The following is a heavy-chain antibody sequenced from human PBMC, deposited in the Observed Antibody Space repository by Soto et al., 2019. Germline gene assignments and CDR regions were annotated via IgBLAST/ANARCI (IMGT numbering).Heavy chain of an antibody. V-gene: IGHV5-51*01. CDR2: IYPGDSDT. CDR1: GYSFTSYW. Sequence: GESLKISCKGSGYSFTSYWIGWVRQMPGKGLEWMGIIYPGDSDTRYSPSFQGQVTISADKSISTAYLQWSSLKASDTAMYYCATQPGGVQLPHGAFDIWGQGTMVTVSS. J-gene: IGHJ3*02. CDR3: ATQPGGVQLPHGAFDI. D-gene: IGHD5-18*01.